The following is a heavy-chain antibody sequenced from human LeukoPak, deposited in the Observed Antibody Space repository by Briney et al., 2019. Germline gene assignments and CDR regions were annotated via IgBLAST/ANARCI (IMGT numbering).Heavy chain of an antibody. Sequence: PGGSLRLSCAASGFTFSSYSMNWVRQAPGKGLEWVSPISSSSSYIYYADSVKGRFTISRDNAKNSLYLQMNSLRAEDTAVYYCARDNGVYCTNGVCNYFDYWGQGTLVTVSS. CDR3: ARDNGVYCTNGVCNYFDY. V-gene: IGHV3-21*01. D-gene: IGHD2-8*01. J-gene: IGHJ4*02. CDR1: GFTFSSYS. CDR2: ISSSSSYI.